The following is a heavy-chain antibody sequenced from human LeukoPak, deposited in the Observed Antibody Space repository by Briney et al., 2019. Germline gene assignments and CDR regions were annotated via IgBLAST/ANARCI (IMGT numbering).Heavy chain of an antibody. CDR2: INPNSGGT. Sequence: ASVTVSCKASGYTFTGYYMHWVRQAPGQGLEGMGWINPNSGGTNYAQKFQGRVTMTRDTSISTAYMELSRLRSDDTAVYYCARSGVTTDYYYYGMDVWGQGTTVTVSS. CDR3: ARSGVTTDYYYYGMDV. J-gene: IGHJ6*02. V-gene: IGHV1-2*02. CDR1: GYTFTGYY. D-gene: IGHD4-17*01.